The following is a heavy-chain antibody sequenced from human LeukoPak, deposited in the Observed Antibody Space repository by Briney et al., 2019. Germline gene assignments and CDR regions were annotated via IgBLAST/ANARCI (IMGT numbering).Heavy chain of an antibody. V-gene: IGHV4-59*01. CDR1: GGSISSYY. J-gene: IGHJ4*02. Sequence: SETLSLTCTVSGGSISSYYWSWIRQPPGKGLEWIGYIYYSGSTNYNPSLKSRVTIPVDTSKNQFSLKLSSVTAADTAVYYCARDYLSGSPDYWGQGTLVTVSS. D-gene: IGHD3-16*01. CDR3: ARDYLSGSPDY. CDR2: IYYSGST.